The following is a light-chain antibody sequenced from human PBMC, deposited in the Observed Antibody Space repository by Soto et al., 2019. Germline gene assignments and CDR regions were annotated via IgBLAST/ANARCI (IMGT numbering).Light chain of an antibody. CDR2: DVS. V-gene: IGLV2-14*03. J-gene: IGLJ3*02. CDR1: SSDVGGYNY. Sequence: QSALTQPASVAGSTGQSITIACTGTSSDVGGYNYVSWYQLHPGKAPRLVIYDVSIRPPAVSDRFSGSTSGNTASLTISGLQAQDEADYYCSSYTATRTVVFGGGAKLTVL. CDR3: SSYTATRTVV.